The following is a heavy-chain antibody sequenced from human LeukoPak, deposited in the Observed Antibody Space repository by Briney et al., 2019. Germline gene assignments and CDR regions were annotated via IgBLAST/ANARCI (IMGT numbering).Heavy chain of an antibody. V-gene: IGHV4-4*07. D-gene: IGHD3-22*01. Sequence: SETLSLTCIVSGGSISGYYWNWIRQPAGKGLEWIGRIYTNVITNYNPSLKSRVTMSVDTSKNQFSLMLSSVTAADTAVYYCARDLELAYYDSSGYDYWGQGTLVTVTS. CDR3: ARDLELAYYDSSGYDY. CDR2: IYTNVIT. CDR1: GGSISGYY. J-gene: IGHJ4*02.